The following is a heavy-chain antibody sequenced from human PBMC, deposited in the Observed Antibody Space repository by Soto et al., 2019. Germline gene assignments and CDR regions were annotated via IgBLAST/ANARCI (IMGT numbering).Heavy chain of an antibody. CDR1: GFTFSSYG. V-gene: IGHV3-30*02. Sequence: HPGGSLRLSCSASGFTFSSYGMHWVRQAPGKGLEWVAVIWYDGSNKYYADSVKGRFTISRDNSKNTLYLQMNSLRAEDTAVDYCAKDSLVVPAATKFSYFDYWGQGTLVTVSS. CDR3: AKDSLVVPAATKFSYFDY. D-gene: IGHD2-2*01. CDR2: IWYDGSNK. J-gene: IGHJ4*02.